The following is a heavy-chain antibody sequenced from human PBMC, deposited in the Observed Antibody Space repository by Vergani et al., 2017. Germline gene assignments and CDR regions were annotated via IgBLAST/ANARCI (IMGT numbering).Heavy chain of an antibody. J-gene: IGHJ4*02. CDR1: GFSLSTSGVG. V-gene: IGHV2-5*02. Sequence: QITLKESGPTLVKPTPTLTLTCTFSGFSLSTSGVGVGWIRQPPGQALEWVALIYWDDDKRYSPSLNSRLTITDDTSKNQVVLTMTNMDPVDTATDYGAHRRGRGCTYGYLDYWGQGTLVTVSS. D-gene: IGHD5-18*01. CDR2: IYWDDDK. CDR3: AHRRGRGCTYGYLDY.